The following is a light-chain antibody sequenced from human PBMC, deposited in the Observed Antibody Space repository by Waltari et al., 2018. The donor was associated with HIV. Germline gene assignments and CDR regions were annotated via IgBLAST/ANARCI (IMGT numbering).Light chain of an antibody. V-gene: IGLV7-46*01. J-gene: IGLJ3*02. CDR2: ATS. CDR1: TGAVTSDHY. Sequence: QAVVTQEPSLTVSPGGTVTLTCGSSTGAVTSDHYPYWFQQKPGQAPRTLIYATSDQHPWTPARFSGSLLGGKAALTLSGAQPEDEAEYYCLLSYNGARNWFFGGGTKLTVL. CDR3: LLSYNGARNWF.